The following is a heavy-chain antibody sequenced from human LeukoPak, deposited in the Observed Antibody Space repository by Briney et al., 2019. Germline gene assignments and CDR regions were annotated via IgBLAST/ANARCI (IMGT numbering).Heavy chain of an antibody. CDR2: ISSSGSTI. Sequence: LSLTCAVYGGSFSGYYWSWIRQAPGKGLEWVSYISSSGSTIYYADSVKGRFTISRDNAKNSLYLQMNSLRAEDTAVYYCARGRVHGDYVSDYWGQGTLVTVSS. D-gene: IGHD4-17*01. J-gene: IGHJ4*02. CDR3: ARGRVHGDYVSDY. V-gene: IGHV3-11*04. CDR1: GGSFSGYY.